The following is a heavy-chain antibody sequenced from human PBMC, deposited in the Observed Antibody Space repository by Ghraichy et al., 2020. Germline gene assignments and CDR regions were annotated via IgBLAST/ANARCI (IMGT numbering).Heavy chain of an antibody. J-gene: IGHJ4*02. CDR1: GDSVFSNSVA. V-gene: IGHV6-1*01. CDR2: TYYRSKWYH. D-gene: IGHD2-8*01. CDR3: ARFSEFDLMGTYYFDY. Sequence: SQTLSLTCAISGDSVFSNSVAWNWIRQSPSRGLEWLGRTYYRSKWYHDYAESVKSRITINPDTSKNQFSLQLNSVTPDDTAVYYCARFSEFDLMGTYYFDYWAQGTLVTVSS.